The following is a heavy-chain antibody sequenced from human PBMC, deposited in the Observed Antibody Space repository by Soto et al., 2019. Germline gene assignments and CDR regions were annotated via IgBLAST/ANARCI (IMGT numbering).Heavy chain of an antibody. CDR3: STYNWNNFDY. D-gene: IGHD1-1*01. J-gene: IGHJ4*02. CDR1: GFSFSNYW. Sequence: GGSLRLSCAASGFSFSNYWMYWVRQAPGKRPVWVSRINGDGTVTAYADSVKGRFTISRDNAKNTLYLQMNSLRAEDTAVYYCSTYNWNNFDYWGQGTLVTVSS. V-gene: IGHV3-74*03. CDR2: INGDGTVT.